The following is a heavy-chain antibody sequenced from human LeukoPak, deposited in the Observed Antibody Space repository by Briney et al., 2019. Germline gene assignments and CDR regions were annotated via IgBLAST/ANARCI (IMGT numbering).Heavy chain of an antibody. V-gene: IGHV3-73*01. Sequence: PGGSLRLSCAASGFTFSDSGMHWVRQASGKGLEWVGRIRSKANSYATAYAASVKGRFTISRDDSKNTAYLQMNSLRAEDTAVYYCARDSGWFRFDYWGQGTLATVSS. J-gene: IGHJ4*02. D-gene: IGHD6-13*01. CDR1: GFTFSDSG. CDR3: ARDSGWFRFDY. CDR2: IRSKANSYAT.